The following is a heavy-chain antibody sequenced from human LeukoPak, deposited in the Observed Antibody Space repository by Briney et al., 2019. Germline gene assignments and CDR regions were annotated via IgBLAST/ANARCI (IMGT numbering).Heavy chain of an antibody. D-gene: IGHD1-26*01. V-gene: IGHV4-4*07. CDR2: IYTTGTT. CDR1: GGSISSYY. J-gene: IGHJ3*02. Sequence: PSETLSLTCTVSGGSISSYYWSWIRQPAGKGLEWIGRIYTTGTTTYNPSLESRVTISKDTSNNRFSLKLSSVTAADTAVYYCARGSWDLSRVIPVRNAFHIWGPGTIVIVSS. CDR3: ARGSWDLSRVIPVRNAFHI.